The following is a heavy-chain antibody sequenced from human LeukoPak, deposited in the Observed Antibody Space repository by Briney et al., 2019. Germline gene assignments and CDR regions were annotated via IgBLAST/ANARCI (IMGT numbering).Heavy chain of an antibody. D-gene: IGHD6-13*01. CDR2: IYYSGST. Sequence: ASETLSLTCTVSGGSISSSSYYWGWIRQPPGKGLEWIGSIYYSGSTYYNPSLKSRVTISVDTSKNQFSLKLSSVTAADTAVYYCAREGLIAAAGRPASPWGQGTLVTVSS. V-gene: IGHV4-39*07. CDR1: GGSISSSSYY. J-gene: IGHJ5*02. CDR3: AREGLIAAAGRPASP.